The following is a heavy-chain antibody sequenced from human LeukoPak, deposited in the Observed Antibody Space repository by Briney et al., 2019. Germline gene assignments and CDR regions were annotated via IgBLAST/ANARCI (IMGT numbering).Heavy chain of an antibody. V-gene: IGHV1-2*04. J-gene: IGHJ5*02. D-gene: IGHD2-15*01. CDR3: ARAPLGYCSGGSCYTWFDP. CDR2: INPNSGGT. CDR1: GYTFTGYY. Sequence: ASVKVSCKASGYTFTGYYMHWVRQAPGQGLEWMGWINPNSGGTNYAQKFQGWVTMTRDTSISTAYMELSRPRSDDTAVYYCARAPLGYCSGGSCYTWFDPWGQGTLVTVSS.